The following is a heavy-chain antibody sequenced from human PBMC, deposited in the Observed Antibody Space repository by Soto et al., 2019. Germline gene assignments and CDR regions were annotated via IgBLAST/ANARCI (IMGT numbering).Heavy chain of an antibody. CDR2: IYSGGST. Sequence: GGSLRLSCAASGFTVSSNYMSWVRQAPGKGLEWVSVIYSGGSTYYAVSVKGRFSISRENSKNTLYLQMNSLRTEDTAVYNGARESDTAINDDYYYHMDVWGKGTTVTVSS. D-gene: IGHD5-18*01. J-gene: IGHJ6*03. CDR1: GFTVSSNY. V-gene: IGHV3-53*01. CDR3: ARESDTAINDDYYYHMDV.